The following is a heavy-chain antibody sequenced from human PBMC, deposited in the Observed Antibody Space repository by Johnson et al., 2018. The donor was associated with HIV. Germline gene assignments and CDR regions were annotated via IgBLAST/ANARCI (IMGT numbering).Heavy chain of an antibody. CDR1: GFPFSNFA. V-gene: IGHV3-30*04. D-gene: IGHD6-6*01. CDR3: ARGGIEYNSPLGVGYAFDV. J-gene: IGHJ3*01. Sequence: VQLVESGGGVVQPGRTLRLSCAASGFPFSNFAMHWVRQAPGKGLEWVAIISYDGSKIFYADSVKGRFTISRDNSKNTLFLQMNSLRAEDTALYYSARGGIEYNSPLGVGYAFDVWCQGTMVTVSS. CDR2: ISYDGSKI.